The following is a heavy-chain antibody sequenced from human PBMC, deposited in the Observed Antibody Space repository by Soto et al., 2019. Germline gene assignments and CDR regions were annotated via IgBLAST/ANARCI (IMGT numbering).Heavy chain of an antibody. CDR3: ASNYAYAEGYYFYGIDV. J-gene: IGHJ6*02. CDR2: VNSDGDTT. D-gene: IGHD3-16*01. V-gene: IGHV3-74*01. CDR1: GFTFRNYW. Sequence: HPGGSLRLSCAASGFTFRNYWMHWVRQAPGKGLVWVSRVNSDGDTTYYADSVKGRFTISGDNAKNTLHLQMNSLGAEDTAVYYCASNYAYAEGYYFYGIDVWGQGTTVTVSS.